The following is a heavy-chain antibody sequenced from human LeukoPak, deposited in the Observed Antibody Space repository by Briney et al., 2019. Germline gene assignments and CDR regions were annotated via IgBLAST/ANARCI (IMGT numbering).Heavy chain of an antibody. D-gene: IGHD2-8*01. CDR2: MSGSGGST. V-gene: IGHV3-23*01. Sequence: GGSLRLSCAASGFIFSNYAMNWVRQAPGKGLEWVSGMSGSGGSTFYADSVKGRFTISRDNSKNTLYLQLNSLRAEDTAVYYCAKDIGLMVTPWCYWGQGTLVTVSS. CDR1: GFIFSNYA. CDR3: AKDIGLMVTPWCY. J-gene: IGHJ4*02.